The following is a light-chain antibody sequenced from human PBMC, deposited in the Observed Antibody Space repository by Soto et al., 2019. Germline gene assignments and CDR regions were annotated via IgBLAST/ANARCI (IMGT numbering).Light chain of an antibody. J-gene: IGKJ4*01. V-gene: IGKV3-20*01. CDR2: GAS. CDR1: QSLSSTY. CDR3: QRYGSSSFS. Sequence: EIVLTQSPGTLSLSPGERATLFCRASQSLSSTYLAWYQQKPGQAPRLIIFGASNRATGIPDRFRGSGSGTDFTLTISRLEPGDFAVYYCQRYGSSSFSFGRGTRVEI.